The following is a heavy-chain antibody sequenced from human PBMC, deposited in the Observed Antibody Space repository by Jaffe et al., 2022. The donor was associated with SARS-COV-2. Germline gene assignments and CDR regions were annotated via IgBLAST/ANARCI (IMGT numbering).Heavy chain of an antibody. Sequence: QVQLVQSGAEVKKPGASVKVSCKASGYTFTSYDINWVRQATGQGLEWMGWMNPNSGNTGYAQKFQGRVTMTRNTSISTAYMELSSLRSEDTAVYYCARGVRWLRSISPIYNWFDPWGQGTLVTVSS. D-gene: IGHD5-12*01. CDR2: MNPNSGNT. V-gene: IGHV1-8*01. CDR1: GYTFTSYD. J-gene: IGHJ5*02. CDR3: ARGVRWLRSISPIYNWFDP.